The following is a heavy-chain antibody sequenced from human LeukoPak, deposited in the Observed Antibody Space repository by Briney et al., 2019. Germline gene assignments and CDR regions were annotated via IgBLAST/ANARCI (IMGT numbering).Heavy chain of an antibody. CDR1: GKTLSDLS. Sequence: ASVKVSCKVSGKTLSDLSIHWLRQPPGKGLEWLGGSDPEDGERIYLQMFQGRVTMTEDTSIVTGYMELSSLRSEDTAVYYCVTGFTTMAVDYFDYWGQGTLVTVSP. J-gene: IGHJ4*02. CDR2: SDPEDGER. V-gene: IGHV1-24*01. CDR3: VTGFTTMAVDYFDY. D-gene: IGHD5-18*01.